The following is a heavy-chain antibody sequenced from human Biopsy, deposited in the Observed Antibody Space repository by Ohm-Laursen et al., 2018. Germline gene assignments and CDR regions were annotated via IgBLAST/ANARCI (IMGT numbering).Heavy chain of an antibody. CDR3: ARGSNEYGGLYFPH. CDR2: ISYTGYT. V-gene: IGHV4-59*11. Sequence: GTLSLTCTVSGGSFTGHYWSWVRQPPGKGLEWIGHISYTGYTSYRSSLKSRVTISLDTSRKHFSLRLTSLAAADTAVYYCARGSNEYGGLYFPHWGQGTLVTVSS. J-gene: IGHJ1*01. D-gene: IGHD4-23*01. CDR1: GGSFTGHY.